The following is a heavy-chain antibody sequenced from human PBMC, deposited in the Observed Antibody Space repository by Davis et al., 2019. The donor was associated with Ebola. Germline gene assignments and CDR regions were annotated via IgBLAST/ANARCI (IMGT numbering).Heavy chain of an antibody. CDR1: GSRSSTYW. Sequence: PGGLLRPPFPPPGSRSSTYWLHWVRQAPGKGLVWVSVINRDESSTTYAASVKGRFAISRDNAKNTLYLQVNRLRAEDTAVYYCARVLAARPWYFDLWGRGTLVTVSS. CDR2: INRDESST. D-gene: IGHD6-6*01. J-gene: IGHJ2*01. CDR3: ARVLAARPWYFDL. V-gene: IGHV3-74*01.